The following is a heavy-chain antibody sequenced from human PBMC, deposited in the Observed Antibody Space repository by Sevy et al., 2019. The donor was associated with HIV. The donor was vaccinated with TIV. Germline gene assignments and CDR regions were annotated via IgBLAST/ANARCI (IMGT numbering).Heavy chain of an antibody. CDR2: IYYSGST. V-gene: IGHV4-39*01. Sequence: SETLSLTCTVSGGSISSSSYYWGWIRQPPGKGLEWIGSIYYSGSTYYNPSLKSRVTIYFDTSKNQFSLRLSSVTAADTAVYYCARIGPPGERFWECHEKDCYYYYGMDVWGQGTTVTVSS. D-gene: IGHD3-3*01. CDR1: GGSISSSSYY. J-gene: IGHJ6*02. CDR3: ARIGPPGERFWECHEKDCYYYYGMDV.